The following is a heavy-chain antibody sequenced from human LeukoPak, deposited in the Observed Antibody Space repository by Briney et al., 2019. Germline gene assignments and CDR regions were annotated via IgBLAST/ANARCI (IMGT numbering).Heavy chain of an antibody. Sequence: ASVKVSCKASGGTFSSYAISWVRQAPGQGLEWMGGIIPIFGTANYAQKFQGRVTMTADESTSTAYMELSSLRSEDTAVYYCAIYGDYGGGYFDYWGQGTLVTVSS. CDR2: IIPIFGTA. V-gene: IGHV1-69*13. D-gene: IGHD4-17*01. CDR1: GGTFSSYA. J-gene: IGHJ4*02. CDR3: AIYGDYGGGYFDY.